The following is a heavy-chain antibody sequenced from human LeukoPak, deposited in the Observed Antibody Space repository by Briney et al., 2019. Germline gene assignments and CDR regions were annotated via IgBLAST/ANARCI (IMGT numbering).Heavy chain of an antibody. D-gene: IGHD5-12*01. CDR2: INQDGSEE. Sequence: GGSLRLSCAASGFTFSHYWMTWVRQAPGKGLEWVAQINQDGSEEYYMDSVKARFTISRDNAKNSVFLQMNSLRAEDTAVYYCVRDGGVSGYDLLDYWGQGTLVTVST. CDR3: VRDGGVSGYDLLDY. V-gene: IGHV3-7*01. CDR1: GFTFSHYW. J-gene: IGHJ4*02.